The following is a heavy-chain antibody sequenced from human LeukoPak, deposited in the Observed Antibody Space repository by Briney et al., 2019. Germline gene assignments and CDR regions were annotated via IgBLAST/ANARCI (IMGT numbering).Heavy chain of an antibody. J-gene: IGHJ4*02. CDR1: GGSFSGYY. V-gene: IGHV4-34*01. CDR3: ARRFIYDSSGYYFDY. CDR2: INHSGST. D-gene: IGHD3-22*01. Sequence: SETLSLTGAVYGGSFSGYYWSWIRQPPGKGLEWIGAINHSGSTNYNPSLKSRVTISVDTSQNQFSLKLSSVTAADTAVYYCARRFIYDSSGYYFDYWGQGTLVTVSS.